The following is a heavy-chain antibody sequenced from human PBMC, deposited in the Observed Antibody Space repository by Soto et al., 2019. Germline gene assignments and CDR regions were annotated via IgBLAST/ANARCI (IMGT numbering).Heavy chain of an antibody. V-gene: IGHV3-30*18. CDR1: GFTFASYG. J-gene: IGHJ6*02. CDR3: AKESVEATYSFYGLDV. CDR2: VSFDSKNK. Sequence: PGGSLRLSCAASGFTFASYGMHWVRQAPGKGLEWVATVSFDSKNKYYIDSVEGRFTISRDNSENTLSLQMNSLRHEDTAVYYCAKESVEATYSFYGLDVWGPGTTVTV. D-gene: IGHD4-4*01.